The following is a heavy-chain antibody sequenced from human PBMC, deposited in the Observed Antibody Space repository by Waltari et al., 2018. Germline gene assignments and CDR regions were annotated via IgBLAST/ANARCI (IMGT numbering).Heavy chain of an antibody. J-gene: IGHJ4*02. D-gene: IGHD3-10*01. Sequence: QVQLQQWGAGLLKPSETLSLTCAVHGASFSGYYWSWIRHSPGKGLGWVGEINLSGSTDYNPSLKSRVTVSIDTSRNEFSLNLSSVTAADTAVYYCARFGRVVEGVIITYFDYWGQGTVVTVSS. CDR3: ARFGRVVEGVIITYFDY. V-gene: IGHV4-34*02. CDR1: GASFSGYY. CDR2: INLSGST.